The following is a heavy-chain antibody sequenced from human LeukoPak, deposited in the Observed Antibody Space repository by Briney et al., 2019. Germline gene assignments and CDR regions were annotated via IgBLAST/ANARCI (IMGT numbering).Heavy chain of an antibody. CDR2: IYSGGCT. Sequence: GGSLRLSCAASGFTVSSNYMSWVRQAPGKGLEWVSIIYSGGCTFYADSVKGRFTISRENSKNTLPLQMNSLRAEDTAVYYCARGLSYSTRNWFDPWGQGTLVTVSS. CDR3: ARGLSYSTRNWFDP. D-gene: IGHD6-13*01. J-gene: IGHJ5*02. V-gene: IGHV3-53*01. CDR1: GFTVSSNY.